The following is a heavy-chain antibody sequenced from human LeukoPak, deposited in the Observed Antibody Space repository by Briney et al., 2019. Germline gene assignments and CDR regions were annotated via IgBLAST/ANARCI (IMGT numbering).Heavy chain of an antibody. CDR2: INPNSGGT. V-gene: IGHV1-2*02. CDR1: GYTLTGYY. CDR3: ARVACGGDCYSHWFDP. Sequence: ASVKVSCKASGYTLTGYYMHWVRQAPGQGLEWMGWINPNSGGTNYAQKFQGRVTVTRDTSISTAYMELSRLRSDDTAVYYCARVACGGDCYSHWFDPWGQGTLVTVSS. J-gene: IGHJ5*02. D-gene: IGHD2-21*01.